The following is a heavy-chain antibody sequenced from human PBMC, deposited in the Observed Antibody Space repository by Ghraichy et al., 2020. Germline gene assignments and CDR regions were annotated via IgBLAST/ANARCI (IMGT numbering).Heavy chain of an antibody. Sequence: GGSLRLSCAASGFTFSSYAMHWVRQAPGKGLEWVAVISYDGSNKYYADSVKGRFTISRDNSKNTLYLQMNSLRAEDTAVYYCARDSSSWYGWFDPWGQGTLVTVSS. V-gene: IGHV3-30-3*01. CDR3: ARDSSSWYGWFDP. CDR1: GFTFSSYA. CDR2: ISYDGSNK. J-gene: IGHJ5*02. D-gene: IGHD6-13*01.